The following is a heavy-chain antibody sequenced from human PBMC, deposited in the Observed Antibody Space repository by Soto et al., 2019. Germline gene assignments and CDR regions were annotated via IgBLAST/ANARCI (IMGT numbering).Heavy chain of an antibody. D-gene: IGHD6-19*01. CDR1: GFTFSSYS. J-gene: IGHJ3*02. CDR3: ARDSIAVAGIEFAI. V-gene: IGHV3-21*01. CDR2: ISSSSSYI. Sequence: VGSLRLSCAASGFTFSSYSMNWVRQAPGKGLEWVPSISSSSSYIYYADSVKGRFTISRDNAKNSLYLQMNNLRAEDTAVYYCARDSIAVAGIEFAIWGQGTMVTASS.